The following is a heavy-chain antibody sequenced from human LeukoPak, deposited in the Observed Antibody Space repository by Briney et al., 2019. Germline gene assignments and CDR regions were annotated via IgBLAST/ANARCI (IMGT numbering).Heavy chain of an antibody. CDR3: ATRSRGYSYGGFDY. J-gene: IGHJ4*02. CDR1: GFTFDDYG. D-gene: IGHD5-18*01. Sequence: PGGSLRLSCAASGFTFDDYGMSWVRQAPGKGLEWVSGINWNGGATGYADSVKGRFTISRDNAKNSLFLQMNNLRAEDTALYYCATRSRGYSYGGFDYWGQGTLVTVSS. V-gene: IGHV3-20*04. CDR2: INWNGGAT.